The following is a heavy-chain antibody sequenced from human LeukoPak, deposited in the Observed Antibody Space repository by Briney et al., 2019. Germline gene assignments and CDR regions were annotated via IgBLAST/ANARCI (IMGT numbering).Heavy chain of an antibody. V-gene: IGHV4-39*07. J-gene: IGHJ3*02. CDR3: ARGRPNYYGSGAGAFDI. CDR1: GGSLSSSSYY. CDR2: IYYSGST. Sequence: PSETLSLTCTVSGGSLSSSSYYWGWIRQPPGKGLEWIGSIYYSGSTCYNPSLKSRVTISVDTSKNQFSLKLSSVTAADTAVYYCARGRPNYYGSGAGAFDIWGQGTMVTVSS. D-gene: IGHD3-10*01.